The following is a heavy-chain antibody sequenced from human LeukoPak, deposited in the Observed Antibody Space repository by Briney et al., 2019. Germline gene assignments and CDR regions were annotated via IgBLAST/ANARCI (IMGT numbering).Heavy chain of an antibody. CDR1: GDSISSYY. CDR2: IYNSGST. Sequence: SETLSLTCTVSGDSISSYYWSWIRQPPGKGLEWIGYIYNSGSTNYNPSLKSRVTISVDTSKNQFSLKLSSVTAADTAVYYCAGRGYSYGYDYWGQGTLVTVSS. CDR3: AGRGYSYGYDY. V-gene: IGHV4-59*08. D-gene: IGHD5-18*01. J-gene: IGHJ4*02.